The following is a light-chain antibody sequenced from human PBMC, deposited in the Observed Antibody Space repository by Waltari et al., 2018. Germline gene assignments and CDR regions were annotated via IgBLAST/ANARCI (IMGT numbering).Light chain of an antibody. CDR2: GAS. Sequence: EMVMTQSPATLSLSPGEGATLSCRASPTVSSNLAWYQQKPGQAPRLLIYGASTRATGIPARFSGSGSGTDFTLTISSLQSEDFAVYYCQQYNNWPFTFGQGTRLEIK. CDR1: PTVSSN. CDR3: QQYNNWPFT. V-gene: IGKV3-15*01. J-gene: IGKJ5*01.